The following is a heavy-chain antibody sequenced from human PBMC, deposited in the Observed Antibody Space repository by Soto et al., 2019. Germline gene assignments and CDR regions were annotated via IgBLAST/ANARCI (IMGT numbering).Heavy chain of an antibody. CDR3: ARAYYDSRGFYCASDS. CDR1: GFSFSSFG. V-gene: IGHV3-33*01. J-gene: IGHJ4*02. CDR2: IWYDGNNR. D-gene: IGHD3-22*01. Sequence: GGSLRLSCAASGFSFSSFGMHWFRQAPGKGLEWVAVIWYDGNNRYYADSVKGRFTISRDNSKRTLYLQMNSLRAEDTAVYFCARAYYDSRGFYCASDSWGQGTLVTVSS.